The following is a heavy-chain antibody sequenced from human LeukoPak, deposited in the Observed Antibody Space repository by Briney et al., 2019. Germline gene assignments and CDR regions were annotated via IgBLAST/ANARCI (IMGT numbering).Heavy chain of an antibody. J-gene: IGHJ4*02. CDR1: GGSMNSVSHY. CDR2: IYYSGST. V-gene: IGHV4-39*02. D-gene: IGHD5-24*01. Sequence: SETLSLTCTVSGGSMNSVSHYWGWIRQPPGKGLEWIGSIYYSGSTFYNPSLKSRVTISIDTSNNHFSLKLTSVTAADTAVYYCARVSGMATVRNFDYWGQGALVTVSS. CDR3: ARVSGMATVRNFDY.